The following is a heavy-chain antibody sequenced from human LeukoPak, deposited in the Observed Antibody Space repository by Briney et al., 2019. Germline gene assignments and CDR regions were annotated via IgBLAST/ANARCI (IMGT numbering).Heavy chain of an antibody. D-gene: IGHD3-10*01. Sequence: RTGGSLRLSCAASGFTFSSYEMNWVRQAPGKGLEWVSYISSSGSTIYYADSVKGRFTISRDNAKNSLYLQMNSLRAEGTAVYYCARDLIRSEGFGEFEPYFDYWGQGTLVTVSS. J-gene: IGHJ4*02. V-gene: IGHV3-48*03. CDR1: GFTFSSYE. CDR2: ISSSGSTI. CDR3: ARDLIRSEGFGEFEPYFDY.